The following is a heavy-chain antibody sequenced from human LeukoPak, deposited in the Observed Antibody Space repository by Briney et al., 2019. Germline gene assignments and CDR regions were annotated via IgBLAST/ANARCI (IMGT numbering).Heavy chain of an antibody. CDR1: GFTFSSYS. D-gene: IGHD2-2*01. Sequence: PGGSLRLSCAASGFTFSSYSMNWVRQAPGKGLEWVSSISSSSSYIYYADSVKGRFTISRDNAKNSLYLQMNSLRAEDTAVYYCAREDVVSAGGWFDPWGQGTLVTVSS. CDR3: AREDVVSAGGWFDP. V-gene: IGHV3-21*01. CDR2: ISSSSSYI. J-gene: IGHJ5*02.